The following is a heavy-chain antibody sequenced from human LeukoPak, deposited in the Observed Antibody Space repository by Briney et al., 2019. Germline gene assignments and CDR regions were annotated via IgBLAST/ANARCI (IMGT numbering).Heavy chain of an antibody. CDR1: EFTFSSYA. D-gene: IGHD2-21*01. CDR3: ARCGSGDIFDI. V-gene: IGHV3-30*02. Sequence: PGGSLRLSCAASEFTFSSYAMHWVRQAPDKGLEGVAFIRYDGSNTYYADSVKGRFTISRDNLKNTLYLQMNSLRAEDTAVYYCARCGSGDIFDIWGQGTMVTVSS. CDR2: IRYDGSNT. J-gene: IGHJ3*02.